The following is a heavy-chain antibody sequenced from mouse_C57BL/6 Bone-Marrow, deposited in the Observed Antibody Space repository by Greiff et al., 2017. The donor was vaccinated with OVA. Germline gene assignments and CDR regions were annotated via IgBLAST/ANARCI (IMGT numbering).Heavy chain of an antibody. D-gene: IGHD1-1*01. V-gene: IGHV1-26*01. CDR3: AREGITTVVLPYFDY. J-gene: IGHJ2*01. Sequence: EVKLQQSGPELVKPGASVKISCKASGYTFTDYYMNWVKQSHGKSLEWIGDINPNNGGTSYNQKFKGKATLTVDKSSSTAYMELRSLTSEDSAVYYCAREGITTVVLPYFDYWGQGTTLTVSS. CDR2: INPNNGGT. CDR1: GYTFTDYY.